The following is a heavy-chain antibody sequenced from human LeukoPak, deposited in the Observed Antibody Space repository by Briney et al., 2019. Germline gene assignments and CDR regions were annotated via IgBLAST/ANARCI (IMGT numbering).Heavy chain of an antibody. CDR2: MYFSGRT. V-gene: IGHV4-4*07. CDR3: ARVGSDGSYFDY. CDR1: GGSMTNYY. D-gene: IGHD1-26*01. J-gene: IGHJ4*02. Sequence: SETLSLTCTVSGGSMTNYYWSWIRQPAGKGLEWIGRMYFSGRTHYNPSLKSRVAMSVHTSKNQCSLKVSSVTAADTAVYYCARVGSDGSYFDYWGQGTLVTVSS.